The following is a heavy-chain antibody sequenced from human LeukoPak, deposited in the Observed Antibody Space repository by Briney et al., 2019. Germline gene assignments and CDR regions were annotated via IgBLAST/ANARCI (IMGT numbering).Heavy chain of an antibody. V-gene: IGHV1-2*02. CDR1: GYTFTGYY. J-gene: IGHJ5*02. CDR2: INPNSGGT. CDR3: ARAAAGPFSWFDP. D-gene: IGHD6-25*01. Sequence: ASVKVSCKASGYTFTGYYMHWVRQAPGQGLEWMGWINPNSGGTNYAQKFQGRVTMTRDTSISTAYMELSRLRSDDTAVYYCARAAAGPFSWFDPWGQGTLVTVSS.